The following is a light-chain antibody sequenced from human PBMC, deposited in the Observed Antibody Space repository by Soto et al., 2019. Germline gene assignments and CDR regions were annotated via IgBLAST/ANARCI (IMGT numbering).Light chain of an antibody. CDR1: SSDVRNYNL. V-gene: IGLV2-23*01. CDR2: EGS. CDR3: YSYARSNTHV. Sequence: QSALTQPASVSGSPGQSITISCTGTSSDVRNYNLVSWYQQHPGKAPKLIIYEGSKRPSGVSNRFSGSKSDNTASLTISGLQAEDEADYYCYSYARSNTHVFGTGTKVTVL. J-gene: IGLJ1*01.